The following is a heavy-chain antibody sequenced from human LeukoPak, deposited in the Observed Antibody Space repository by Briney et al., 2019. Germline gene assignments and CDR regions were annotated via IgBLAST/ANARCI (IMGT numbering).Heavy chain of an antibody. V-gene: IGHV3-23*01. CDR3: GGVRIQH. Sequence: GGSLRLSCAAPGFTFSRYALRSFREAAGKGLVWVPGISGGGGAKNYAHSVKGRFTISNDNSKNTLYLQMNSLRAEDTAIYYCGGVRIQHWGQGTLVTVSS. J-gene: IGHJ1*01. CDR2: ISGGGGAK. CDR1: GFTFSRYA. D-gene: IGHD1-26*01.